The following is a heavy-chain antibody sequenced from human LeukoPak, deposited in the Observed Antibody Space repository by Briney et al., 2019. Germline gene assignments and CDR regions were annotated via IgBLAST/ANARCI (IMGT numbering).Heavy chain of an antibody. J-gene: IGHJ4*02. CDR1: GLTFSTYW. V-gene: IGHV3-74*01. Sequence: PGGSLRLSCAASGLTFSTYWMHWVRQAPGKGLVWVSRTNSDGSSTDYADSVKGRFTISKDNSKNTLYLQMNSLRAEDTAVYYCAMPMSYFDYWGQGTLVTVSS. D-gene: IGHD3-22*01. CDR3: AMPMSYFDY. CDR2: TNSDGSST.